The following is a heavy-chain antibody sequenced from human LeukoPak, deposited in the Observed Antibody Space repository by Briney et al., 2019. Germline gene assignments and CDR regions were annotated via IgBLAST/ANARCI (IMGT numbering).Heavy chain of an antibody. V-gene: IGHV4-39*07. CDR2: INHSGST. D-gene: IGHD6-19*01. CDR3: ARERYSSGWYQLPRLGAFDI. J-gene: IGHJ3*02. Sequence: SETLSLTCTVSGGFISSSRYYWSWIRQPPGKGLEWIGEINHSGSTNYNPSLKSRVTISVDTSKNQFSLKLSSVTAADTAVYYCARERYSSGWYQLPRLGAFDIWGQGTMVTVSS. CDR1: GGFISSSRYY.